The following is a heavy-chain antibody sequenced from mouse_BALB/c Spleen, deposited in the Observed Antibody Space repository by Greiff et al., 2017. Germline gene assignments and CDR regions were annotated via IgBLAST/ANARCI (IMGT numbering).Heavy chain of an antibody. D-gene: IGHD1-1*01. CDR2: INPSTGYT. CDR3: ARRYSLYSDS. V-gene: IGHV1-7*01. CDR1: GYTFTSYW. J-gene: IGHJ2*01. Sequence: QVQLKESGAELAKPGASVKMSCKASGYTFTSYWMHWVKQRPGQGLEWIGYINPSTGYTEYNQKFKDKATLTADKSSSTAYMQLSSLTSEDSAVYYCARRYSLYSDSWGQGTTLTVSS.